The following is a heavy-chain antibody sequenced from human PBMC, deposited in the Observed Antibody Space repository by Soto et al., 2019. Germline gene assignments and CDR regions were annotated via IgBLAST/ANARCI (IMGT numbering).Heavy chain of an antibody. CDR3: ARVRREVCFRTTCSDHNDLDV. CDR2: IIPIFGST. D-gene: IGHD1-1*01. Sequence: QVQLVQSGAEVKKPGSSVTVSCKASGGTFRSYGINWVRQAPGQGPEWMGGIIPIFGSTNYAQKFQGRVTITADESTSRAYMELTSLRSEDSAVYYCARVRREVCFRTTCSDHNDLDVWGQGTTVTVSS. CDR1: GGTFRSYG. V-gene: IGHV1-69*12. J-gene: IGHJ6*02.